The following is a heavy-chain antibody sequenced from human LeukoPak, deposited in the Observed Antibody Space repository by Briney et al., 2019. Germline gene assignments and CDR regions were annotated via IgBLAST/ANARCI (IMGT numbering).Heavy chain of an antibody. D-gene: IGHD4-17*01. Sequence: SETLSLTCTVSGGAISSSSYYWGGIRQPPGKGLEWIGSIYYSRSTYYNPSHNSPVTISVDTSKNQFSLKLSSVTAADKAVYYCAREYGDYENWFDPWGQGTLVTVSS. CDR1: GGAISSSSYY. CDR2: IYYSRST. CDR3: AREYGDYENWFDP. J-gene: IGHJ5*02. V-gene: IGHV4-39*07.